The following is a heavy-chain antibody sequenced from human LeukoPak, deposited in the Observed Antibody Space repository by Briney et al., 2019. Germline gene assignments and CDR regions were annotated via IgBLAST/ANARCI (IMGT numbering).Heavy chain of an antibody. Sequence: GGSLRLSCAASGFTFSTYGMHWVRQASGKGLEWVSFIRYVGINKYYADSVKGRFTISRDISKNTLYLQMNSLRAEDTAVYYCAKDLKPAAGPFDYWGQGTLVTVSS. V-gene: IGHV3-30*02. CDR1: GFTFSTYG. CDR3: AKDLKPAAGPFDY. J-gene: IGHJ4*02. D-gene: IGHD6-13*01. CDR2: IRYVGINK.